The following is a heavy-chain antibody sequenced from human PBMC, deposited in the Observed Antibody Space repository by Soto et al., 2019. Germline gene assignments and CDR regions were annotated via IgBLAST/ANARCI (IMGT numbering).Heavy chain of an antibody. CDR3: ATPAYDY. CDR2: ISGSGVRT. J-gene: IGHJ4*02. CDR1: GFIFSTSGSAFSRYA. V-gene: IGHV3-23*01. D-gene: IGHD3-16*01. Sequence: GGSLRLSCAASGFIFSTSGSAFSRYAMTWVRQTPGKALEWVSSISGSGVRTYYSDSVRGRFTISRDNSKDRLYLEMNRVRAEDTAVYYCATPAYDYWGQGTLVTVSS.